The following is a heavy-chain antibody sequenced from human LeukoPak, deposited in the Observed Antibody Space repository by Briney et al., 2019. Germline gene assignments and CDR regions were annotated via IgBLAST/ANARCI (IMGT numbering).Heavy chain of an antibody. CDR3: ARGRWTDVARGSYYFDY. CDR1: GGTFSSYA. V-gene: IGHV1-69*01. CDR2: IIPIFGTA. Sequence: SVKVSCKASGGTFSSYAISWVRQAPGQGLEWMGGIIPIFGTANYAQKFQGRVTITADESTSTAYMELSSLRSEDTAVYYCARGRWTDVARGSYYFDYWGQGTLVSVSS. D-gene: IGHD3-10*01. J-gene: IGHJ4*02.